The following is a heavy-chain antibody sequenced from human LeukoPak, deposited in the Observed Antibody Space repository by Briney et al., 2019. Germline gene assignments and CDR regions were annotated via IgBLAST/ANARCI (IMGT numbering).Heavy chain of an antibody. CDR2: IKQDGSER. J-gene: IGHJ4*02. Sequence: QAGGSLRLSCAASGFTFSSSWMSWVRQAPGRGLEWVATIKQDGSERYYVDSVKGRFTISRDNADNSLYLQMNSLRAEDTAVHFCARGTGYYVYWGQGTLVTVSS. CDR1: GFTFSSSW. D-gene: IGHD3/OR15-3a*01. V-gene: IGHV3-7*03. CDR3: ARGTGYYVY.